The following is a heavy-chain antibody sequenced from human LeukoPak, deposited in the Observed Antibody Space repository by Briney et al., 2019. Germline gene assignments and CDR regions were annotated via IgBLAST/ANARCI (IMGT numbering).Heavy chain of an antibody. J-gene: IGHJ4*02. CDR3: ARDKIRQCVMFY. CDR1: GYTFTIFS. CDR2: INPYNGNT. V-gene: IGHV1-18*01. Sequence: ASLKVSCKPSGYTFTIFSIIWVRPAPGQGPEWMGWINPYNGNTNYAQRLQGRVTITPDTSTSTAYMELRSLRSDDTAVYFWARDKIRQCVMFYWGQGTLVTVSS. D-gene: IGHD6-19*01.